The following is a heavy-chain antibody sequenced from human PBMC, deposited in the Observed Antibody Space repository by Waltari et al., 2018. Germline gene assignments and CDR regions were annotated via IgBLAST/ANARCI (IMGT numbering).Heavy chain of an antibody. V-gene: IGHV4-38-2*01. J-gene: IGHJ4*02. D-gene: IGHD2-2*01. CDR3: ARQVVPAAIPTYYFDY. CDR2: IYHSGST. Sequence: QVQLQESGPGLVKPLETLSLTCAVSGYSISSGYYWGWIRQPPGKGLEWIGSIYHSGSTYYNPSLKSRVTISVDTSKNQFSLKLSSVTAADTAVYYCARQVVPAAIPTYYFDYWGQGTLVTVSS. CDR1: GYSISSGYY.